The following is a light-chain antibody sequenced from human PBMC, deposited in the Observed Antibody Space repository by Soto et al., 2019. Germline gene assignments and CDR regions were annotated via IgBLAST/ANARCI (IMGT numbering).Light chain of an antibody. Sequence: DIPMTQSPSTLSASVVDRVTITCRASQSISSWLAWYQQKPGKAPKLLIYDASSLESGVPSRFSGSGSGTEFTLTISSLQPDDFATYYCQQYNSYPSTFGQGTKVDIK. CDR1: QSISSW. V-gene: IGKV1-5*01. CDR3: QQYNSYPST. J-gene: IGKJ1*01. CDR2: DAS.